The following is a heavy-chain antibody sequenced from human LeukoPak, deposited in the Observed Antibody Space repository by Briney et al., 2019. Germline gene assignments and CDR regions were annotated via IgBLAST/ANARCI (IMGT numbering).Heavy chain of an antibody. CDR1: GYTFTSYD. Sequence: GASVKVCCKASGYTFTSYDTNWVRPATGQGLEWMGWMNPNSGNTGYVEKFQGRVNMTRDASISTAYMELSSLRSEDTAVYYCARGFTSGWYANWFDPWGQGTLVTVSS. CDR3: ARGFTSGWYANWFDP. D-gene: IGHD6-19*01. CDR2: MNPNSGNT. V-gene: IGHV1-8*01. J-gene: IGHJ5*02.